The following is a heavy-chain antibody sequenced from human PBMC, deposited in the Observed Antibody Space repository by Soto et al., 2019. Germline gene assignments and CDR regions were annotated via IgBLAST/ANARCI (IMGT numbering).Heavy chain of an antibody. CDR1: GGTFSSYA. D-gene: IGHD4-17*01. CDR3: ARDHSYGDSYWWLDP. V-gene: IGHV1-69*05. CDR2: IIPIFGTA. J-gene: IGHJ5*02. Sequence: ASVKVSCKACGGTFSSYAISWVRQAPGQGLEWMGGIIPIFGTANYAQNFQGRLTMTTDESTSTAYMELSTLRSEDTAVYYCARDHSYGDSYWWLDPWGQGTLVTVSS.